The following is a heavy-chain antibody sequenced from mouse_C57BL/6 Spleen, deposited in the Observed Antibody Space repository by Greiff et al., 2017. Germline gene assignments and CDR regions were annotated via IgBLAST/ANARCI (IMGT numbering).Heavy chain of an antibody. CDR3: ARPHYYEGHLFEY. D-gene: IGHD1-2*01. CDR2: IDPSNSYT. V-gene: IGHV1-69*01. Sequence: VQLQQPGAELVMPGASVKLSCKASGYTFTSYWMHWVKQRPGQGLEWIGEIDPSNSYTNYNQKFKGKSTMTVDKSSSTAYMQLSSLTSEDSAVYYCARPHYYEGHLFEYWGQGTLVTVSA. CDR1: GYTFTSYW. J-gene: IGHJ3*01.